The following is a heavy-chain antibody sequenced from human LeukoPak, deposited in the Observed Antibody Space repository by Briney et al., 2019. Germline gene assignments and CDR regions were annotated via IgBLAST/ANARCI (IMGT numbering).Heavy chain of an antibody. J-gene: IGHJ3*02. CDR2: ISSSSSYI. V-gene: IGHV3-21*01. CDR1: GFTFSSYS. D-gene: IGHD3-10*01. Sequence: GGSLRLSCAASGFTFSSYSVNWVRQAPGKGLEWVSSISSSSSYIYYADSVKGRFTISRDNAKNSLYLQMNSLRAEDTAVYYCARVRFHRPRFGEPPDRADAFDIWGQGTMVTVSS. CDR3: ARVRFHRPRFGEPPDRADAFDI.